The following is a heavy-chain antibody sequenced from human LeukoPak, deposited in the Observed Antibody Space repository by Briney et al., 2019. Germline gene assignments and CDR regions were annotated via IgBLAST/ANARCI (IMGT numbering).Heavy chain of an antibody. CDR1: GFTFSDFG. CDR3: AKDATRTSGWYYFDH. CDR2: ISYEGGTT. D-gene: IGHD6-19*01. J-gene: IGHJ4*02. Sequence: GGSLRLSCAGTGFTFSDFGMHWVRQAPGKGLDWVAVISYEGGTTHYANSVRGRFTISRDNSKNTLSLQLNSLRAEDTAVYYCAKDATRTSGWYYFDHWGQGTLVTVSS. V-gene: IGHV3-30*18.